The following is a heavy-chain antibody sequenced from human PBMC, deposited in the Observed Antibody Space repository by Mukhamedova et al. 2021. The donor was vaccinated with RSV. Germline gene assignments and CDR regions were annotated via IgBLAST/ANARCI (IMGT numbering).Heavy chain of an antibody. J-gene: IGHJ3*02. CDR3: ARDKHTMIVVVSSHDAFDI. Sequence: VRQAPVKGLEWVAVISYDGSNKYYADSVKGRFTISRDNSKNTLYLQMNSLRAEDTAVYYCARDKHTMIVVVSSHDAFDIWGQGT. V-gene: IGHV3-30*04. D-gene: IGHD3-22*01. CDR2: ISYDGSNK.